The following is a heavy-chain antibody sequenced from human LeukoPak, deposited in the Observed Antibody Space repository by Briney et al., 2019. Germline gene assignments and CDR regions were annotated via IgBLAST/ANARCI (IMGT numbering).Heavy chain of an antibody. Sequence: PSETLSLTCTVSGGSISSYYWGWIRQPPGKGLEWIGSIYYSGSTYYNPSLKSRVTISVDTSKNQFSLKLSSVTAADTAVYYCASGRPEIAAAGTRPPSYWGQGTLVTVSS. D-gene: IGHD6-13*01. CDR1: GGSISSYY. J-gene: IGHJ4*02. CDR2: IYYSGST. V-gene: IGHV4-39*07. CDR3: ASGRPEIAAAGTRPPSY.